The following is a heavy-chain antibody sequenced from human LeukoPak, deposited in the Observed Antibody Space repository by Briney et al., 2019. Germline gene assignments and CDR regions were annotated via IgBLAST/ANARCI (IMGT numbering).Heavy chain of an antibody. V-gene: IGHV4-4*07. CDR1: GGSISSYY. Sequence: PSETLSLTCTVSGGSISSYYWSWIRQPAGKGLEWIGRIYTSGSTNYTPSLKSRVTMSVDTSKNPFSLKLSSVTAADTAVYYCARDRSYDFWSGYYRNNWFDPWGQGTLVTVSS. D-gene: IGHD3-3*01. CDR3: ARDRSYDFWSGYYRNNWFDP. CDR2: IYTSGST. J-gene: IGHJ5*02.